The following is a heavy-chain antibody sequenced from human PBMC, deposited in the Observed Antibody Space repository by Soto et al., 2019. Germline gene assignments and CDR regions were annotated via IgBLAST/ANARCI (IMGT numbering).Heavy chain of an antibody. CDR1: GYSFTSYW. J-gene: IGHJ6*02. Sequence: GESLKISCKGSGYSFTSYWISWVRQMPGKGLEWMGRIDPSDSYTNYSPSFQGHVTISADKSISTAYLQWSSLKASDTAMYYCARLGYCSSTSCNDSHYYYHYVMDVWGQGTTVIVSS. CDR3: ARLGYCSSTSCNDSHYYYHYVMDV. D-gene: IGHD2-2*01. V-gene: IGHV5-10-1*01. CDR2: IDPSDSYT.